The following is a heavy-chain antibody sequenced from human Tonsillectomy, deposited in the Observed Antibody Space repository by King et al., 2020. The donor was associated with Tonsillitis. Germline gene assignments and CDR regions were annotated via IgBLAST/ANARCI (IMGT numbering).Heavy chain of an antibody. V-gene: IGHV3-9*01. J-gene: IGHJ3*02. CDR1: GFTFADYA. CDR3: AKGRYGDYRDAFDI. CDR2: ISWNSGGI. Sequence: VQLVESGGSLVQPGRSLRLSCAASGFTFADYAMHWVRQAPGKGLEWVSGISWNSGGIEYADSVKGRFTISRDNAKNSLYLQMNSLRAEDTALYYCAKGRYGDYRDAFDICGQGTMVTVSS. D-gene: IGHD4-17*01.